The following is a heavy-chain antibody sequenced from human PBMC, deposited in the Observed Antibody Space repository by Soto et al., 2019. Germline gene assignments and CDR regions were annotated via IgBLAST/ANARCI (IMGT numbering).Heavy chain of an antibody. D-gene: IGHD6-13*01. J-gene: IGHJ4*02. Sequence: GGSLRLSCAASGFTVSSYALNWVRQAPGKVLEWVSGISASTYYADSVKGRFTISRGTSKNTLYLQMNSLRAEDTAIYFCAIRMYSTRWYYLDYWGQGTLVTVSS. CDR1: GFTVSSYA. CDR3: AIRMYSTRWYYLDY. V-gene: IGHV3-23*01. CDR2: ISAST.